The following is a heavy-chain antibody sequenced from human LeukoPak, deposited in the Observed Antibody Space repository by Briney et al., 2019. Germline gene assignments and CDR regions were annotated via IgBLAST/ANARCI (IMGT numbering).Heavy chain of an antibody. V-gene: IGHV6-1*01. D-gene: IGHD6-19*01. CDR2: TYYRSLWYY. CDR3: ARDRAESVAGTNWFDP. CDR1: GDSVSSNSAT. J-gene: IGHJ5*02. Sequence: SQTLSLTCAISGDSVSSNSATWNWIRQSPSRGLEWLGRTYYRSLWYYDYAFSVRSRLIIRADTSKNQLSLQLKSVTPEDTAVYFCARDRAESVAGTNWFDPWGPGLLVTVSS.